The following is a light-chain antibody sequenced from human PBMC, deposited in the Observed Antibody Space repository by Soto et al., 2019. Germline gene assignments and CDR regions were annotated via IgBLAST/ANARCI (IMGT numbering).Light chain of an antibody. Sequence: DIQMTQSPSTLSASLGDRVTLTCRASQSVSAWLAWYQEKPGKAPKLLIYDASTLESGDPLRFSGSGSGAELTLTISNPQPDDVATYDYQLYNMLTFGPGTKVDIK. V-gene: IGKV1-5*01. J-gene: IGKJ3*01. CDR3: QLYNMLT. CDR2: DAS. CDR1: QSVSAW.